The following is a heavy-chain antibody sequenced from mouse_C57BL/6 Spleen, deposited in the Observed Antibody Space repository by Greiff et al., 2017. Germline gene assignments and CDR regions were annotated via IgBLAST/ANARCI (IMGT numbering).Heavy chain of an antibody. D-gene: IGHD2-1*01. CDR3: TSYYGNYYAMDY. J-gene: IGHJ4*01. V-gene: IGHV5-9-1*02. CDR1: GFTFSSYA. Sequence: EVKLVESGEGLVKPGGSLKLSCAASGFTFSSYAMSWVRQTPEKRLEWVAYISSGGDYIYYADTVKGRFTISRDNARHTLYLQMSSLKSEDTAMYYCTSYYGNYYAMDYWGQGTSVTVSS. CDR2: ISSGGDYI.